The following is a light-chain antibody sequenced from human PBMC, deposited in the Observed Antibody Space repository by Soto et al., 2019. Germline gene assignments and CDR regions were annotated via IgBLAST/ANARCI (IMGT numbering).Light chain of an antibody. CDR1: QRVSSY. V-gene: IGKV3-11*01. CDR3: QHRSNWHIT. Sequence: EIVLNQSPATLAFSPGGRAALSCRASQRVSSYLAWYQQKPGQAPRLLIYDASNRATGIPARFSGGGSGTDFTLTISSLEPEDFAVYYCQHRSNWHITFGQGTRLDIK. J-gene: IGKJ5*01. CDR2: DAS.